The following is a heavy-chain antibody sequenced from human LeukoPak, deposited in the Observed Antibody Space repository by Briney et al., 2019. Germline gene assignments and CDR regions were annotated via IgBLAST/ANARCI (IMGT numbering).Heavy chain of an antibody. J-gene: IGHJ3*02. CDR3: AKEGAATVTVSADAFDI. Sequence: QPGGSLRLSCAASGFTFSSYAMSWVRQAPGKGLEWVSAISGSGGSTYSADFVKGRFTISRDNSKNTLFLQMNSLRAEDTAVYYCAKEGAATVTVSADAFDIWGQGTMVTVSS. D-gene: IGHD4-17*01. CDR1: GFTFSSYA. CDR2: ISGSGGST. V-gene: IGHV3-23*01.